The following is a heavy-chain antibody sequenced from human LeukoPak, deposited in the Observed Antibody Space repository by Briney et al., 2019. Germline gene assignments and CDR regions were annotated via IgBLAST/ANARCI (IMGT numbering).Heavy chain of an antibody. J-gene: IGHJ4*02. Sequence: PGGSLRLSCAASRFTFRSYWMSWVRQAPGKGLEWVANIKQDGSEKYYVDAVKGRFTISRDNAKNSVYLQLNSLRAEDTAVYYCARGGGPFDSWGQGTLVTVSS. D-gene: IGHD2-15*01. CDR3: ARGGGPFDS. CDR2: IKQDGSEK. V-gene: IGHV3-7*03. CDR1: RFTFRSYW.